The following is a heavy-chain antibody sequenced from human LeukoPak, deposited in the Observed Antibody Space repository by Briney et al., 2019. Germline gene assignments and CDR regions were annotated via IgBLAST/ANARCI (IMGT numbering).Heavy chain of an antibody. D-gene: IGHD3-22*01. CDR3: LRGDSRDF. CDR2: INSGGTTT. CDR1: GFAFSTYT. V-gene: IGHV3-21*06. J-gene: IGHJ4*02. Sequence: GGSLGLSCAACGFAFSTYTMNWARQAPGKGLEGVAAINSGGTTTHYAFSVKGRFAISRDNAQNVLYLQMTGLRGDDAALYYCLRGDSRDFWGQGTLVTVSS.